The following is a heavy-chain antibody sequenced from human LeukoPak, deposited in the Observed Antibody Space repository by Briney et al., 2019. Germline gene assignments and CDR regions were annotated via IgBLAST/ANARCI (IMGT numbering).Heavy chain of an antibody. CDR1: GYIFTDYY. D-gene: IGHD3-10*01. Sequence: GASVKVSCKASGYIFTDYYMHWVRQAPGQGLEWMGWLNPNSGDTKDALKFQGRVTMTRDTSINTAYMELSRLTSDDTAVYYCARGTTHLWFGEGGNALDIWGQGTMVTVSS. CDR3: ARGTTHLWFGEGGNALDI. V-gene: IGHV1-2*02. CDR2: LNPNSGDT. J-gene: IGHJ3*02.